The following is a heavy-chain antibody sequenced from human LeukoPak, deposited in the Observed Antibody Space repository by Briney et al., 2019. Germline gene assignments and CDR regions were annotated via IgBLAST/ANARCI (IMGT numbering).Heavy chain of an antibody. D-gene: IGHD1-1*01. CDR3: ARVGDWNDLVY. CDR1: GGSISPYY. J-gene: IGHJ4*02. V-gene: IGHV4-59*01. CDR2: ILYSGTTT. Sequence: PSETLSLTCTVSGGSISPYYWSWIRQTPGKGLEWIGYILYSGTTTNYNPSLKSRVTISVNTSKNQFSLKLSSVTAADTAVYYCARVGDWNDLVYWGQGTLVTVSS.